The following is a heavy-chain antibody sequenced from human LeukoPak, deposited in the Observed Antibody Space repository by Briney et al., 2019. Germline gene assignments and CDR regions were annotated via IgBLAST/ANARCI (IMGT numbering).Heavy chain of an antibody. CDR1: VVTSSSYE. CDR2: ISSSGSPI. D-gene: IGHD1-26*01. Sequence: PGGSLRLSCVAPVVTSSSYEMNWGRQAPGKGLEWVSYISSSGSPIYYADSVKGRFTISRDNAKNSLYLQMNSLRAEDTAVYYCAREGSQDYFSNWGQGTLVTVSS. V-gene: IGHV3-48*03. J-gene: IGHJ4*02. CDR3: AREGSQDYFSN.